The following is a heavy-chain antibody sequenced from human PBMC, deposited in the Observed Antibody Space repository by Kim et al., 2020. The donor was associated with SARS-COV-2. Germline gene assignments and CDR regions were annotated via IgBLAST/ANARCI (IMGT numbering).Heavy chain of an antibody. CDR3: ATDAPRSTMVRGVIIPFREGYYYYGMDV. J-gene: IGHJ6*02. V-gene: IGHV1-24*01. CDR1: GYTLTELS. D-gene: IGHD3-10*01. Sequence: ASVKVSCKVSGYTLTELSMHWVRQAPGKGLEWMGGFDPEDGETIYAQKFQGRVTMTEDTSTDTAYMELSSLRSEDTAVYYCATDAPRSTMVRGVIIPFREGYYYYGMDVWGQGTTGTVSS. CDR2: FDPEDGET.